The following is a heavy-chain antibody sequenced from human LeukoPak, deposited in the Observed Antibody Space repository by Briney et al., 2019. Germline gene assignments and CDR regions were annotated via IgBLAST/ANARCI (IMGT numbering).Heavy chain of an antibody. CDR3: ARAPRDSSSSNYMRRFDY. CDR2: IYHSGST. V-gene: IGHV4-38-2*01. J-gene: IGHJ4*02. D-gene: IGHD3-22*01. Sequence: SETLSLTCAVSGYSISSDNYWVWTRQPPGQGLEWTGGIYHSGSTYYNPSLKSRVTMSVDTSKNQFSLKLSSVTAADTAVYYCARAPRDSSSSNYMRRFDYWGQGTLVTVSS. CDR1: GYSISSDNY.